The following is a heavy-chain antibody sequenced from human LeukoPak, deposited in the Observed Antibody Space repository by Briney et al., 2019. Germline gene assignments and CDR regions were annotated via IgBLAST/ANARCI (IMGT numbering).Heavy chain of an antibody. CDR2: ISADSYYT. J-gene: IGHJ4*02. CDR1: GFTFSSHA. V-gene: IGHV3-23*01. D-gene: IGHD5-18*01. CDR3: ANFVDTSMGGNAY. Sequence: PGGSLRLSCAASGFTFSSHAMSWVRQAPGKGLEWVSAISADSYYTYYADSVQGRFTISRDNSKNTLYLQMNSLRAEDTALYYCANFVDTSMGGNAYWGQGTLVTVSS.